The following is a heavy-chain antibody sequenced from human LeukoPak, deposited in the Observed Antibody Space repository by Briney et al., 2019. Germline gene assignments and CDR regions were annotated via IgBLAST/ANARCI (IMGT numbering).Heavy chain of an antibody. V-gene: IGHV3-21*04. CDR1: GFTFTDFY. D-gene: IGHD5-12*01. CDR3: AKDGVEDIVATIYFDY. CDR2: ISPTSSYM. Sequence: GGSLRLSCAASGFTFTDFYMNWVRQAPGKGLEWVSWISPTSSYMYYADSVKGRFTISRDNSKNTLYLQMNSLRAEDTAVYYCAKDGVEDIVATIYFDYWGQGTLVTVSS. J-gene: IGHJ4*02.